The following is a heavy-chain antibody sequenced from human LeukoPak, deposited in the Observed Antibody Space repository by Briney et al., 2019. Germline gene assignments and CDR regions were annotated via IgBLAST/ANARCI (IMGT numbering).Heavy chain of an antibody. J-gene: IGHJ6*03. D-gene: IGHD4-11*01. CDR3: ARATVTAPSQNYYYYYMDV. V-gene: IGHV1-2*02. CDR1: GYTFTGYY. CDR2: INPNSGGT. Sequence: ASVKVSCKASGYTFTGYYMHWLRQAPGQGLEWMGWINPNSGGTNYAQKFQGRVTMTRDTSISTAYMELSRLRSDDTAVYYCARATVTAPSQNYYYYYMDVWGKGTTVTVSS.